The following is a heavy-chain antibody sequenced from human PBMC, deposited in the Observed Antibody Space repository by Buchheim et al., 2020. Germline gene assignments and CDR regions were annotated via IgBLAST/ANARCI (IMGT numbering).Heavy chain of an antibody. Sequence: QVQLVESGGGVVQPGRSLRLSCAASGFTFSSYAMHWVRQAPGKGLEWVAVISYDGSNKYYADSVKGRFTISRDNSKNTLYLQMNSLRAEDTAVYYCARDQESGGYGSGSYYNFGGLYYYYGMDVWGQGTT. CDR1: GFTFSSYA. J-gene: IGHJ6*02. CDR3: ARDQESGGYGSGSYYNFGGLYYYYGMDV. V-gene: IGHV3-30-3*01. CDR2: ISYDGSNK. D-gene: IGHD3-10*01.